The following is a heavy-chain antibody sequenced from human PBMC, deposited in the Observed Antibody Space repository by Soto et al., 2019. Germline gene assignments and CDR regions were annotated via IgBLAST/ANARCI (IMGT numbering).Heavy chain of an antibody. V-gene: IGHV3-30*18. D-gene: IGHD3-10*02. Sequence: PGGSLRLSCAASGFTFSNYAIHWVRQAPGKGLEWVALTSYDGNNEYYTDSVKGRFTISRDNSKNTLFLQMNSPRPEDTAVYYCAKDKGMFKRPPSSFDYWCQGALVTLS. CDR1: GFTFSNYA. J-gene: IGHJ4*02. CDR3: AKDKGMFKRPPSSFDY. CDR2: TSYDGNNE.